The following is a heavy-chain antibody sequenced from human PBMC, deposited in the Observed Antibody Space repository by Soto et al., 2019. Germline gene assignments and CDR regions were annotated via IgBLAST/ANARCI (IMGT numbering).Heavy chain of an antibody. V-gene: IGHV4-34*01. CDR2: INHSGST. J-gene: IGHJ6*03. CDR3: ARAGDYIWGSGNYYYYYMDV. CDR1: GGCFSGYY. Sequence: SETRSLSCAVGGGCFSGYYRSWIRKPPGKGLEWIGEINHSGSTNYNPSLKSRVTISVDTSKNQFSLKLSSVTAADTAVYYCARAGDYIWGSGNYYYYYMDVWGKGTTVTV. D-gene: IGHD3-16*01.